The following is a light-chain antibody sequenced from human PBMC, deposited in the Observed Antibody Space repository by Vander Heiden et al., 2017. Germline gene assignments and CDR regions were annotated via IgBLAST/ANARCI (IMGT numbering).Light chain of an antibody. V-gene: IGKV1-33*01. CDR2: DAS. CDR3: QQYDNFPPV. Sequence: DIQMTQSPSTLSASVGDRVTITCQASQDISNYLNWYQQKPGKAPKLLIYDASNLETGVPSRFSGSGSGTDFTFTISSLQPEDIATYYCQQYDNFPPVFGGGTKVEIK. CDR1: QDISNY. J-gene: IGKJ4*01.